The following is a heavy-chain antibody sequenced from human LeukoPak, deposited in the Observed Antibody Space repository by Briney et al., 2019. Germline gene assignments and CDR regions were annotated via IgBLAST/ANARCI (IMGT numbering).Heavy chain of an antibody. D-gene: IGHD7-27*01. CDR3: AKDGGLWVSAHWGDS. CDR2: ISYDGSSK. CDR1: GFTFSSYG. Sequence: GGSLRLSCAASGFTFSSYGMHWVRQAPGKGLEWVAVISYDGSSKYYADSVKGRFTISRDNSKNTLYLQMNSLRAEDTAVYYCAKDGGLWVSAHWGDSWGRGTLVTVSS. J-gene: IGHJ4*02. V-gene: IGHV3-30*18.